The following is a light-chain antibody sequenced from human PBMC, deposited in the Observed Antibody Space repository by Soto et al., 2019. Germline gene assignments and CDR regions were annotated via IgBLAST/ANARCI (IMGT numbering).Light chain of an antibody. CDR1: QNVYINS. Sequence: EVVLTQSPGTLSLSPGERATLSCRASQNVYINSLAWYQQKPGQTPRLLIYGAYTTATAIPDRFSGSGSGANFALSIDGLEPEDFAIYYCQQYGDSPRTFGPGTRVD. CDR3: QQYGDSPRT. CDR2: GAY. J-gene: IGKJ3*01. V-gene: IGKV3-20*01.